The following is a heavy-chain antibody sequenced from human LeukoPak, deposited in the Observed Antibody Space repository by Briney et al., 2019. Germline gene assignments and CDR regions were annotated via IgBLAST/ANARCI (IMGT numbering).Heavy chain of an antibody. J-gene: IGHJ3*02. D-gene: IGHD1-26*01. Sequence: GGSLRLSCVASGFTFENFAMHWVRQVPGKGLEWVSGLNWNSRNIGDADSVKGRFTISRDNTKNSLYLEMNSLRPEDMAFYFCAKGSSGTYSAAFDIWGQGTMVSVSS. V-gene: IGHV3-9*03. CDR1: GFTFENFA. CDR3: AKGSSGTYSAAFDI. CDR2: LNWNSRNI.